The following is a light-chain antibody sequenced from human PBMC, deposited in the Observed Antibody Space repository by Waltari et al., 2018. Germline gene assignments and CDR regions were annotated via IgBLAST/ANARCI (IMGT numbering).Light chain of an antibody. V-gene: IGKV1-12*01. Sequence: DIRMTQSPSSVSASIGDRVIMTCRACQDIGNWLAWYQLKPGKAPKFLIYAASVLQTGVPSRFSGSGSGTDFTLTINNLQPEDVATYCCQQGSSVPPTFGQGTKVEVK. CDR1: QDIGNW. CDR3: QQGSSVPPT. CDR2: AAS. J-gene: IGKJ1*01.